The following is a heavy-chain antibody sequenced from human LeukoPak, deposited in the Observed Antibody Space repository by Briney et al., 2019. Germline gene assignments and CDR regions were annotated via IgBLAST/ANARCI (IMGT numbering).Heavy chain of an antibody. Sequence: GASVKVSCKASGYTFTSYGISWVRQAPGQGLEWMGWISAYNGNTNYAQKLQGRVTMTTDTSTRTAYMELRSLRSDDTTVYSCATAAGYGDPSNFWYWGQGTLVTVSS. CDR1: GYTFTSYG. J-gene: IGHJ4*02. CDR2: ISAYNGNT. V-gene: IGHV1-18*04. D-gene: IGHD4-17*01. CDR3: ATAAGYGDPSNFWY.